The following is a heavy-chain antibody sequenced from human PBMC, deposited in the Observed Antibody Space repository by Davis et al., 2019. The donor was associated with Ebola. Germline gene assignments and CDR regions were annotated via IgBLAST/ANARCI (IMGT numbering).Heavy chain of an antibody. J-gene: IGHJ4*02. V-gene: IGHV3-64*01. CDR2: ISSNGGST. CDR3: ARVQGYFDY. CDR1: GFTFSSYA. Sequence: GESLKISCAASGFTFSSYAMHWVRQAPGKGLEYVSAISSNGGSTNYANSVKDRFTISRDNSKNTLYLQMGSLRAEDMAVYYCARVQGYFDYWSQGTLVTVSS.